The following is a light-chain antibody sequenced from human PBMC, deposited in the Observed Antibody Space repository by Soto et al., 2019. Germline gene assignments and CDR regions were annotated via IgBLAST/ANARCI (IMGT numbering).Light chain of an antibody. CDR3: QHYSNWPPT. J-gene: IGKJ3*01. CDR2: YAS. Sequence: EVVMTQSPATLSVSPGERVTLSCSASESVQRNLAWYQQKPGQGPSLLIYYASTRATGVPDRFTGSGSGTEFTLTISSLQSEDFGVYHCQHYSNWPPTFGPGAKVEIK. CDR1: ESVQRN. V-gene: IGKV3-15*01.